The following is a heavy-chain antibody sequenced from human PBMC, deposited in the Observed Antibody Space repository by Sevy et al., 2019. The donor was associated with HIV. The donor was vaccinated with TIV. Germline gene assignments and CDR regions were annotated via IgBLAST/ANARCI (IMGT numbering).Heavy chain of an antibody. J-gene: IGHJ4*02. D-gene: IGHD3-22*01. CDR2: ISSTSSYI. V-gene: IGHV3-21*01. CDR1: GFTFSSHS. CDR3: AREGQVVGVDLDY. Sequence: GGSLRLSCAASGFTFSSHSMNWVRQAPGKGLEWVASISSTSSYIYHADSVKGRFTVSRDNAKNSLFLQMNNLRDDDTAVYYCAREGQVVGVDLDYWGQGTLVTVSS.